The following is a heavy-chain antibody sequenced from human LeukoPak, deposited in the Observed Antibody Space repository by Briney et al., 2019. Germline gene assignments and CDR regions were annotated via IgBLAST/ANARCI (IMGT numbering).Heavy chain of an antibody. D-gene: IGHD5-24*01. CDR1: GYTFTGYY. CDR3: AIRDGHRTRAFDY. CDR2: INPNSGGT. V-gene: IGHV1-2*02. J-gene: IGHJ4*02. Sequence: ASVKASCKASGYTFTGYYMHWVRQAPGQGLEWMGWINPNSGGTNYAQKFQGRVTMTRDTSISTAYMELSRLRSDDTAVYYCAIRDGHRTRAFDYWGQGTLVTVSS.